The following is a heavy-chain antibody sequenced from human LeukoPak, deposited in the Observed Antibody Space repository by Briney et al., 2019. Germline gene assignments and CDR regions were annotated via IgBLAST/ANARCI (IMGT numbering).Heavy chain of an antibody. CDR1: GFTFSSYG. D-gene: IGHD3-3*01. Sequence: PGGSLRLSCAASGFTFSSYGMHWVRQAPGKGLEWVAVISYDGSNKYYADSVKGRFTISRDKSKNTLYLQMNSLRAEDTAVYYCARDRNSFYDFWSGYRGDYYFDYWGQGTLVTVSS. V-gene: IGHV3-30*19. J-gene: IGHJ4*02. CDR2: ISYDGSNK. CDR3: ARDRNSFYDFWSGYRGDYYFDY.